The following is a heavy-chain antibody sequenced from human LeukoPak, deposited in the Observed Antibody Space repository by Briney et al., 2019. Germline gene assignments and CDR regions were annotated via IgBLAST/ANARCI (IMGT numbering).Heavy chain of an antibody. J-gene: IGHJ4*02. D-gene: IGHD2-15*01. CDR3: AKGYCSGGSCYPIDY. V-gene: IGHV3-23*01. Sequence: GGSLRLSCAASGFTFSSYAMSWVRQAPGKGLEWVSAISGSGGSTYYADSVKGRFTISRDNSKNTLYLQMNSLRAEDTAVYCCAKGYCSGGSCYPIDYWGQGTLVTVSS. CDR1: GFTFSSYA. CDR2: ISGSGGST.